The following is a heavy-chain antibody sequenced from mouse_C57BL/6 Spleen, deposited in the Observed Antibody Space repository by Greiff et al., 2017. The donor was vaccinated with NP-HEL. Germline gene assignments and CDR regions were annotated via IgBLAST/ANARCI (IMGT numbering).Heavy chain of an antibody. D-gene: IGHD1-1*01. J-gene: IGHJ2*01. CDR2: IYPRSGNT. CDR3: ASAAITTAFAHFDY. CDR1: GYTFTSYG. Sequence: QVQLQQSGAELVRPGASVKLSCKASGYTFTSYGISWVKQRPGQGLEWIGEIYPRSGNTYYNEKFQGKATLTADKSSSTAYLELRSLTSEDSAVSAGASAAITTAFAHFDYWGQGTTLTVSS. V-gene: IGHV1-81*01.